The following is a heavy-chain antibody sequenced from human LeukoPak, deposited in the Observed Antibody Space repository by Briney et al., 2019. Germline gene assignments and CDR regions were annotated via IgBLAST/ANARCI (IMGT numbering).Heavy chain of an antibody. Sequence: SETLSLTCTVSGGSISSSSYYWGWIRQPPGKGLEWIGSIYYSGSTYYNPSLKSRVTISVDTSKNQFSLKLSSVTAADTAVYYCARRVSGSYYFDYWGQGTPVTVSS. J-gene: IGHJ4*02. CDR2: IYYSGST. D-gene: IGHD1-26*01. V-gene: IGHV4-39*01. CDR1: GGSISSSSYY. CDR3: ARRVSGSYYFDY.